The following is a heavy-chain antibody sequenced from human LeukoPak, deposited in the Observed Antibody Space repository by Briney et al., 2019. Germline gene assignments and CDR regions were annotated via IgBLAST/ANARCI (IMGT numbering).Heavy chain of an antibody. CDR3: ARDFADWVGQMYYYYMDV. V-gene: IGHV3-33*01. CDR1: GFTFSSYG. Sequence: PGRSLRLSCAASGFTFSSYGMHWVRQVPGKGLEGVAVIWYDGSNKYYADSVKGRFTISRDNSKNTLYLQMNSLRAEDTAVYYCARDFADWVGQMYYYYMDVWGKGTTVTVSS. J-gene: IGHJ6*03. D-gene: IGHD3/OR15-3a*01. CDR2: IWYDGSNK.